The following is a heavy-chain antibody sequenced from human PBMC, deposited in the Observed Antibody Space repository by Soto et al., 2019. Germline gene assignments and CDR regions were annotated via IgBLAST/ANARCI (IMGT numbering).Heavy chain of an antibody. CDR3: ARDHLWALDY. CDR1: GFTFSTYS. CDR2: IGRGGSII. D-gene: IGHD1-26*01. V-gene: IGHV3-48*02. J-gene: IGHJ4*02. Sequence: EVQLVESGGGLVQPGGSLRLSCAASGFTFSTYSMNWVRQAPGKGLEWVSYIGRGGSIIDYADSVKGRFTISRDDAKNSMYLQMDSLRDEDTAVYYCARDHLWALDYWGQGTLVTVSS.